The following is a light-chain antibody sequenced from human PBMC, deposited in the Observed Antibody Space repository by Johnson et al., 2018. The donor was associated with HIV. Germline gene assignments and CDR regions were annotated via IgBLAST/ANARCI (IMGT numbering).Light chain of an antibody. CDR2: DNN. Sequence: QSVLTQPPSVSAAPGQKVTISCSGSNSNIGNNYVSWYQQLPGTAPKLLIYDNNKRPSGIPDRFSGSKSGTSATLGITGLQTGDEADYYCGTWDSSLVVVFGTGTKVTVL. J-gene: IGLJ1*01. CDR1: NSNIGNNY. V-gene: IGLV1-51*01. CDR3: GTWDSSLVVV.